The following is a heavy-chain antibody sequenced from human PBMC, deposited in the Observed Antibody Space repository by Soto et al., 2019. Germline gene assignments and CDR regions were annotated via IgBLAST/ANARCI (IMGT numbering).Heavy chain of an antibody. D-gene: IGHD3-22*01. J-gene: IGHJ4*02. CDR2: IKQDGSEK. CDR1: GFTFTSYW. V-gene: IGHV3-7*04. CDR3: ARDYYDSSGYYPRFDY. Sequence: PGGSLRLSCAASGFTFTSYWMSWVRQAPGKGLEWVANIKQDGSEKYYVDSVKGRFTISRDNAKNSLYLQMNSLRAEDTAVYYCARDYYDSSGYYPRFDYWGQGTLVTV.